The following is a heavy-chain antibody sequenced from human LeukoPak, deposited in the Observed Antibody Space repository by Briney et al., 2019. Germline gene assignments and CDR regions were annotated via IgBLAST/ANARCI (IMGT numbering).Heavy chain of an antibody. D-gene: IGHD3-22*01. CDR1: GYILTGYY. Sequence: ASVKVSCKASGYILTGYYMHWVRQAPGQGLDWMGWINPNSGGTNYAQRFQGRVTMTSDTSISTAYMDLSRLRSDDTAVYYCARGIYDRGLDYWGQGTLVTVSS. CDR3: ARGIYDRGLDY. V-gene: IGHV1-2*02. CDR2: INPNSGGT. J-gene: IGHJ4*02.